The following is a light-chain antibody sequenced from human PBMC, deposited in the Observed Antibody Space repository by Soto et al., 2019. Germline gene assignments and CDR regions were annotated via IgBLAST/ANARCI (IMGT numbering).Light chain of an antibody. V-gene: IGKV1-16*02. CDR1: QTIIGY. Sequence: DIQITQSPSSLSASIGDSFTITWRASQTIIGYLNWYQQKPGKAPRLLINAASILQSGVPSNFSGSGSGTEFTLTISSLQPEDFATYYCQQYNSYPWTFGQGTKV. CDR3: QQYNSYPWT. J-gene: IGKJ1*01. CDR2: AAS.